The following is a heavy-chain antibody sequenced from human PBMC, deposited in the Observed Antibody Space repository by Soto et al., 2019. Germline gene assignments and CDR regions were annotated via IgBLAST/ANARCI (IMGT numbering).Heavy chain of an antibody. D-gene: IGHD4-17*01. CDR2: INHSGST. CDR1: GGSFSGYY. V-gene: IGHV4-34*01. CDR3: AQAHGDSAARVDY. J-gene: IGHJ4*02. Sequence: PSETMSLTCAAYGGSFSGYYWGGIRQPPGKGLEWIGEINHSGSTNYNPSLKSRVTISVDTSKNQFSLKLSSVTAADTAVYYCAQAHGDSAARVDYWGQGTLVTVSS.